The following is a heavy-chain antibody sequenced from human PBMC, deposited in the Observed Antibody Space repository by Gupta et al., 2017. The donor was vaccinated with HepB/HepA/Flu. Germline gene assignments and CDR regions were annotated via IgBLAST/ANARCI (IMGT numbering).Heavy chain of an antibody. CDR2: ISGSGGST. CDR3: AKDLLIQLWSGYGMDV. CDR1: GFTFSSYA. V-gene: IGHV3-23*01. J-gene: IGHJ6*02. Sequence: EVQLLESGGGLVQPGGSLRLPCAASGFTFSSYAMSWVRQAPGKGLEWVSAISGSGGSTYYADSVKGRFTISRDNSKNTLYLQMNSLRAEDTAVYYCAKDLLIQLWSGYGMDVWGQGTTVTVSS. D-gene: IGHD5-18*01.